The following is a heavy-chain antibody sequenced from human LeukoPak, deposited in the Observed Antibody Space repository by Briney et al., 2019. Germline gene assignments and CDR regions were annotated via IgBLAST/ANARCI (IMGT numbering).Heavy chain of an antibody. J-gene: IGHJ4*02. CDR1: GFTFSSYW. V-gene: IGHV3-7*01. CDR2: IKPDGSET. Sequence: GGSLRLSCSASGFTFSSYWMSWVRQTPRKGLELMANIKPDGSETFYVDSVKGRFTISRDNAKNSLYLQLNNLRAEDTAVYFCARASQASFDHWGQGTLVTVSS. D-gene: IGHD6-6*01. CDR3: ARASQASFDH.